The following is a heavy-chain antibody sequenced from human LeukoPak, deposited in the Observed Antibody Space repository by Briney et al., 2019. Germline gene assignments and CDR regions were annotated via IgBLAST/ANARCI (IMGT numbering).Heavy chain of an antibody. Sequence: SETLSLTCTVSGGSISSSSYYWGWIRQPPGKGLEWIGSIYYSGSTYYNPSLKSRVTVSVDTSKNQFSLKLSFVTAADTAVYYCARASGSNYIYDYWGHGTLVTVSS. CDR3: ARASGSNYIYDY. CDR2: IYYSGST. J-gene: IGHJ4*01. CDR1: GGSISSSSYY. D-gene: IGHD1-26*01. V-gene: IGHV4-39*07.